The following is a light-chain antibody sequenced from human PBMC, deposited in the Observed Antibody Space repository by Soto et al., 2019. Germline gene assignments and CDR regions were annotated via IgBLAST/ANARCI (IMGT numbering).Light chain of an antibody. V-gene: IGKV1-33*01. J-gene: IGKJ4*01. CDR3: QHYDSLPPT. CDR2: DAS. CDR1: QDITNS. Sequence: DIQMTQSPSSLSASVGDRVTITCQASQDITNSLNWYQQKPGTAPKLLIYDASNSETGVPSRFSGSGSGTYFSFSISSLQPEDIATYYCQHYDSLPPTFGGGTKVEVK.